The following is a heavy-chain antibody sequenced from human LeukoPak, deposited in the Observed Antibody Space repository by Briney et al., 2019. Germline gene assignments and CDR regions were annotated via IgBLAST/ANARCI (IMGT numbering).Heavy chain of an antibody. CDR2: IYYSGST. V-gene: IGHV4-59*01. CDR3: ARTYGSSGLGYFDL. CDR1: GGSISSYY. Sequence: QASETLSLTCTVSGGSISSYYWSWIRQPPGKGLERIGYIYYSGSTNYSPSLKSRLTISVDTSKNQFSLKLSSVTAADTAVYYCARTYGSSGLGYFDLWGRGTLVTVSS. D-gene: IGHD6-13*01. J-gene: IGHJ2*01.